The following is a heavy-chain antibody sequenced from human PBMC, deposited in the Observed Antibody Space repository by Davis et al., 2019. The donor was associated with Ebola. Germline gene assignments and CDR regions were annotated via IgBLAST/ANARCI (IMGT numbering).Heavy chain of an antibody. D-gene: IGHD6-19*01. V-gene: IGHV1-3*01. Sequence: ASVKVSCKASGYTFTSYAMHWVRQAPGQRLEWMGWINDGNGNTKYSQKFQGRVTITRDTSASTAYMELSSLRSEDTAVYYCARDRVYSSGYDYWGQGTLVTVSS. J-gene: IGHJ4*02. CDR1: GYTFTSYA. CDR3: ARDRVYSSGYDY. CDR2: INDGNGNT.